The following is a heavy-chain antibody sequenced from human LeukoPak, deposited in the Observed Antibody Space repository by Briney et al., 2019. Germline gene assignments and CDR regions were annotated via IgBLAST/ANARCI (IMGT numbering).Heavy chain of an antibody. CDR3: ARGGRQGRITIFGVVLVPGDYFDY. CDR2: IIPIFGTA. CDR1: GGTFSSYA. D-gene: IGHD3-3*01. V-gene: IGHV1-69*13. Sequence: SVKVSCEASGGTFSSYAISWVRQAPGQGLEWMGGIIPIFGTANYAQKFQGRVTITADESTSTAYMELSSLRSEDTAVYYCARGGRQGRITIFGVVLVPGDYFDYWGQGTLVTVSS. J-gene: IGHJ4*02.